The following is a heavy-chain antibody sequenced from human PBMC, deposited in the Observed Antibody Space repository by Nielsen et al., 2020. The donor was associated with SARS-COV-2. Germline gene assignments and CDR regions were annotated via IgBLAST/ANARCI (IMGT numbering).Heavy chain of an antibody. D-gene: IGHD3-16*01. CDR2: INHSGST. CDR3: AKGRAVYDYGWGNYPRFDFDY. J-gene: IGHJ4*02. Sequence: WIRQPPGKGLEWIGDINHSGSTNYNPSLSSRVTISVDMSKNQFSLRLNSVTAADTAVYYCAKGRAVYDYGWGNYPRFDFDYWGQGTLVTVSS. V-gene: IGHV4-34*01.